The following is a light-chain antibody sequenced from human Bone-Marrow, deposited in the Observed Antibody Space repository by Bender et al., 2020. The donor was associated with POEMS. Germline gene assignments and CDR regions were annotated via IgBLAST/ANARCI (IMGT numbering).Light chain of an antibody. Sequence: QSALTQPRSVSGSPGQSVTISCTGTSSDVGGYNFVSWYQQHPDTAPKLLIYEVNKRPSGVSDRFSGSKSGSTASLTISGLQADDEGDYYCCSYAGSRTFVLFGGGTKLTVL. J-gene: IGLJ3*02. V-gene: IGLV2-11*01. CDR1: SSDVGGYNF. CDR2: EVN. CDR3: CSYAGSRTFVL.